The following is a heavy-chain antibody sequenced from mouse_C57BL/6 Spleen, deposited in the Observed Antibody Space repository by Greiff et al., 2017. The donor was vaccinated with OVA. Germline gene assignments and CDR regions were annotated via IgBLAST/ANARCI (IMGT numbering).Heavy chain of an antibody. CDR3: AKNGEERGYFDV. CDR2: IWRGGST. V-gene: IGHV2-5*01. CDR1: GFSLTSYG. J-gene: IGHJ1*03. Sequence: VMLMESGPGLVQPSQSLSITCTVSGFSLTSYGVHWVRQSPGKGLEWLGVIWRGGSTDYNAAFMSRLSITKDNSKSQVFFKMNSLQADDTAIYYCAKNGEERGYFDVWGTGTTVTVSS.